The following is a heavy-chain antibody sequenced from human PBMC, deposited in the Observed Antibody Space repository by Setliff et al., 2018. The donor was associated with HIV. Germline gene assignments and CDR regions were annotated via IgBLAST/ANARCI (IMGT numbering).Heavy chain of an antibody. D-gene: IGHD3-22*01. CDR1: SSTLRDHY. J-gene: IGHJ4*02. Sequence: SETLSLSCTASSSTLRDHYITWIRQPPGKGLEWIGEINHSGSTNYNPSLKSRVTISVDTSKNQFPLKLSSVTAADTAVFYCARLTTTYYYDSSAYYHPVWGQGTLVTVSS. CDR2: INHSGST. V-gene: IGHV4-34*01. CDR3: ARLTTTYYYDSSAYYHPV.